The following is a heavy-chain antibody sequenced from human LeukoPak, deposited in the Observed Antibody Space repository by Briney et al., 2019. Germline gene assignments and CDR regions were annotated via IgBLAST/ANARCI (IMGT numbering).Heavy chain of an antibody. CDR1: GFTFSSYA. V-gene: IGHV3-23*01. CDR3: AKDPDYYGSGSYYNSYFDY. Sequence: GGSLRLSCAASGFTFSSYAMSWVRQAPGKGLEWVSAISGSGGSTYYADSVKGRFTISRDNSKNTLYLQMNSLRAEDTAVYYCAKDPDYYGSGSYYNSYFDYWGQGTLVTVSS. J-gene: IGHJ4*02. D-gene: IGHD3-10*01. CDR2: ISGSGGST.